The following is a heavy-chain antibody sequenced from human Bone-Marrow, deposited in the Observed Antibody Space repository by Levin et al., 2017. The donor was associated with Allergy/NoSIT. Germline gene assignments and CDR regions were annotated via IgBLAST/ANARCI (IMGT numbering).Heavy chain of an antibody. D-gene: IGHD3-3*01. Sequence: GGSLRLSCAASGFTFSSYWMHWVRQAPGKGLVWVSRINSDGSSTSYADSVKGRFTISRDNAKNTLYLQMNSLRAEDTAVYYCARGNDFWSGYLETFRYRNAFDIWGQGTMVTVSS. J-gene: IGHJ3*02. CDR2: INSDGSST. V-gene: IGHV3-74*01. CDR1: GFTFSSYW. CDR3: ARGNDFWSGYLETFRYRNAFDI.